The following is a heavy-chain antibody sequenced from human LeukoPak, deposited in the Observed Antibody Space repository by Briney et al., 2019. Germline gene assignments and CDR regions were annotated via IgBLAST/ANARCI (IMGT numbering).Heavy chain of an antibody. D-gene: IGHD3-22*01. CDR1: GFTFSSYA. CDR3: AKERHYYDSSGYYYYFGY. CDR2: ISGSGGST. Sequence: QPGGSLRLSCAASGFTFSSYAMSWVRQAPGKGLEWVSAISGSGGSTYYADSVKGRFTISRDNSKNTLYLQMNSLRAEDTAVYYCAKERHYYDSSGYYYYFGYWGQGTLVTVSS. V-gene: IGHV3-23*01. J-gene: IGHJ4*02.